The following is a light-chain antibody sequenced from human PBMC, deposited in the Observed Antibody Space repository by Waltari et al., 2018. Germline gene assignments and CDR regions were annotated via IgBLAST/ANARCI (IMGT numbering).Light chain of an antibody. V-gene: IGLV2-14*01. CDR3: SSYTSSVTWV. CDR1: SRDVGGYNY. CDR2: DVT. J-gene: IGLJ3*02. Sequence: QSALTQPASVSGSPGQSITISCAGTSRDVGGYNYVSWFQQHPGKAPKLMIYDVTKRPSGVSNRFSGSKSGNTASLTISGLQAEDEADYYCSSYTSSVTWVFGGGTKLTVL.